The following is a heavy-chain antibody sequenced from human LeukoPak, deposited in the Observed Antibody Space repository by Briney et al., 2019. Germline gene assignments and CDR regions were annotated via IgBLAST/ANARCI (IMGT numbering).Heavy chain of an antibody. D-gene: IGHD4-23*01. J-gene: IGHJ4*02. Sequence: PSETLSLTCTVSGDSINSYYWSWIQQPAGKGLEWIGRISSSGSTNCNPSLKSRLTMSVDTSKSQFSLKLTSVTAADTAVYYCARNSWAHDYWGQGTLVTVSS. CDR3: ARNSWAHDY. V-gene: IGHV4-4*07. CDR2: ISSSGST. CDR1: GDSINSYY.